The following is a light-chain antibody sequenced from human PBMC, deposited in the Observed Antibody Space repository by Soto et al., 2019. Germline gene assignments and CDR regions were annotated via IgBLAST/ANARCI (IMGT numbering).Light chain of an antibody. CDR3: QQYYSYPRT. CDR1: QGISKY. J-gene: IGKJ1*01. V-gene: IGKV1-16*01. Sequence: DIQMTQSPSSLSASVGGSVTITCRASQGISKYVAWFQQRPGTAPKCLIYSASTLQTGVPSRFSGGGSGRVFTLTIINLHPEDFATYYCQQYYSYPRTFGLGTKVEIK. CDR2: SAS.